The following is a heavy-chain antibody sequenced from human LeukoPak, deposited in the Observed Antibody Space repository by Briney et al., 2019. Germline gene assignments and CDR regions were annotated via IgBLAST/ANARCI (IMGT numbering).Heavy chain of an antibody. V-gene: IGHV1-69*04. D-gene: IGHD3-22*01. CDR2: IIPILGIA. J-gene: IGHJ4*02. CDR1: GGTFSSYA. Sequence: GASVKVSCKASGGTFSSYAISWVRQAPGQGLEWMGRIIPILGIANYARKFQGRVTITADKSTSTAYMELSSLRSEDTAVYYCARGSPYYDSSGYPSGFDYWGQGTLVTVSS. CDR3: ARGSPYYDSSGYPSGFDY.